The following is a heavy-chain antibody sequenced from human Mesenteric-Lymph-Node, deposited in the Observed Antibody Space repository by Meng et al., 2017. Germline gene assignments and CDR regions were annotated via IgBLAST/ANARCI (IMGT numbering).Heavy chain of an antibody. Sequence: QVQLQESGPGLVKPSQTLSLICTVSGGSISSGDYYWSWVRQPPGKGLEWIGYIYYNWSTYYHPSLNSPVTISVDTSKNQFSLRLSSVTAADTAVYYCARDLGVATSIAGFVYWGQGTLVTVSS. CDR1: GGSISSGDYY. D-gene: IGHD5-12*01. V-gene: IGHV4-30-4*01. CDR2: IYYNWST. CDR3: ARDLGVATSIAGFVY. J-gene: IGHJ4*02.